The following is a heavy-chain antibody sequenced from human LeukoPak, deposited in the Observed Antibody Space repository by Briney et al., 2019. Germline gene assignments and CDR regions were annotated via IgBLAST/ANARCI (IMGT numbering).Heavy chain of an antibody. J-gene: IGHJ4*02. CDR1: GGTFSSYA. V-gene: IGHV1-69*05. CDR2: IIPIFGTA. CDR3: ARDIPLRYYDSSGYGFDY. Sequence: SVKVSCKASGGTFSSYAISWMRQAPGQGLEWMGRIIPIFGTANYAQKFQGRVTITTDESTSTAYMELSSLRSEDTAVYYCARDIPLRYYDSSGYGFDYWGQGTLVTVSS. D-gene: IGHD3-22*01.